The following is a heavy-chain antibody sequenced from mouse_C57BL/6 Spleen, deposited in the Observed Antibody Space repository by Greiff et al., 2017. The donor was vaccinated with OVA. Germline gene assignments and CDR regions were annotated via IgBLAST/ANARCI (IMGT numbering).Heavy chain of an antibody. D-gene: IGHD2-1*01. CDR1: GFTFSDYG. CDR2: ISRSSSSI. V-gene: IGHV5-17*01. J-gene: IGHJ2*01. Sequence: EVKLQESGGGLVKPGGSLKLSCAASGFTFSDYGMHWVRQAPEKGLEWVAYISRSSSSICYADTVKGRSTITRDNAKNTLFLQMTSLRSEDTAMYYCARYYYGNYEGGYFDDWGQGTTLTVSS. CDR3: ARYYYGNYEGGYFDD.